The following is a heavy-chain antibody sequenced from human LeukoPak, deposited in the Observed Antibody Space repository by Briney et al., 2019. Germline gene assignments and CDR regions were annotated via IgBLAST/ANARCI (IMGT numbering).Heavy chain of an antibody. Sequence: SETLSLTCTVSGGSISSYYWSWIRQPPGKGLEWIGYIYTSGSTNYNPSLKSRVTISVDTSKNQFSLKLSSVTAADTAVYYCARHLAAAGSYNWFDPWGQGTLVTVSS. CDR3: ARHLAAAGSYNWFDP. V-gene: IGHV4-4*09. D-gene: IGHD6-13*01. CDR2: IYTSGST. J-gene: IGHJ5*02. CDR1: GGSISSYY.